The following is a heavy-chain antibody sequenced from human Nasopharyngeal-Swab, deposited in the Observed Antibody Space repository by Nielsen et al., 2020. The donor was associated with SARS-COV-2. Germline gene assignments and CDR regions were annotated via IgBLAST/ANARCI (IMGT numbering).Heavy chain of an antibody. Sequence: LRLSCTVSGGSISSGGYYWSWIRQHPGKGLVWIGYIYYSGSTYYNPSLKSRVTISVDRSKNQFSLKLSPVTAADTAVYYCARRNKNILTGFDYWGQGTLVTVSS. J-gene: IGHJ4*02. CDR1: GGSISSGGYY. V-gene: IGHV4-31*03. D-gene: IGHD3-9*01. CDR3: ARRNKNILTGFDY. CDR2: IYYSGST.